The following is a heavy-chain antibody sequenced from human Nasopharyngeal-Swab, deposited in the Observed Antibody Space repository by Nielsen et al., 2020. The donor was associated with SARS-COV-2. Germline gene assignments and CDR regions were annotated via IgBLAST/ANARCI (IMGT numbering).Heavy chain of an antibody. J-gene: IGHJ4*02. D-gene: IGHD6-13*01. CDR2: ISGSGGST. CDR1: GFTFSSYA. CDR3: AKDLAIAAG. Sequence: GESLKISCAASGFTFSSYAMSWVRQAPGKGLEWVSAISGSGGSTYYADSVKGRFTISRDNSKNTLYLQMNSLRAEDTAIYYCAKDLAIAAGWGRGTLVTVSS. V-gene: IGHV3-23*01.